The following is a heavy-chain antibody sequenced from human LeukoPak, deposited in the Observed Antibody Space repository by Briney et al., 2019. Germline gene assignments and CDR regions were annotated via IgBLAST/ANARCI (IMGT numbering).Heavy chain of an antibody. J-gene: IGHJ4*02. Sequence: ASVKDSCKASGYTFTSYYVHWVRQAPGQGLEWMGAINPSGGSSSCAQKFQGRVTMTRDTSTRTVYMELSSLRSEDTAVYYCARDDYGRSTNPVDYWGQGTLVTVSS. CDR2: INPSGGSS. CDR1: GYTFTSYY. D-gene: IGHD4-17*01. CDR3: ARDDYGRSTNPVDY. V-gene: IGHV1-46*01.